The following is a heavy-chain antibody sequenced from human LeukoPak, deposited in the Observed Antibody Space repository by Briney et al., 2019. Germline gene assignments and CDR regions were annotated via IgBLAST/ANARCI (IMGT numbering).Heavy chain of an antibody. V-gene: IGHV4-39*01. CDR3: ARREAQDPDDDYYDSSGYPSQYFQH. CDR1: GGSISSSSYY. Sequence: PSETLSLTCTVSGGSISSSSYYWGWIRQPPGMGLEWIGSIYYSGSTYYNPSLKSRVTISVDTSKNQFSLKLSSVTGADTAVYYCARREAQDPDDDYYDSSGYPSQYFQHWGQGTLVTVSS. CDR2: IYYSGST. J-gene: IGHJ1*01. D-gene: IGHD3-22*01.